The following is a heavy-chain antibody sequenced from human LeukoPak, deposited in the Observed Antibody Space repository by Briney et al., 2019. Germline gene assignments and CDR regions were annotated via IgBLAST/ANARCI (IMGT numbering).Heavy chain of an antibody. J-gene: IGHJ4*02. CDR3: ARHYPYSSNWDFDY. D-gene: IGHD6-13*01. Sequence: SETLSLTCTVCGGSISSSSYYYGWIRQPPGKGLEWIGSMYYTGSTYYSPSLKSRVTISVDTSKNQFSLNLSSVTAADTAVYYCARHYPYSSNWDFDYWGQGTLVTVSS. V-gene: IGHV4-39*01. CDR2: MYYTGST. CDR1: GGSISSSSYY.